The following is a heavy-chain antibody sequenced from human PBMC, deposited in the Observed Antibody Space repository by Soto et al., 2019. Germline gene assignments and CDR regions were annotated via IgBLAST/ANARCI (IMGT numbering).Heavy chain of an antibody. CDR1: GGSISSGGYY. J-gene: IGHJ5*02. V-gene: IGHV4-30-2*01. D-gene: IGHD2-2*01. Sequence: TLSLPFTVSGGSISSGGYYWSWIRQQPGKGLEWIGYIYHSGSTYYNPSLKSRVTISVDRSKNQFYLKLSSVTAADTAVYYCARVPDRWGQGTLVTVSS. CDR3: ARVPDR. CDR2: IYHSGST.